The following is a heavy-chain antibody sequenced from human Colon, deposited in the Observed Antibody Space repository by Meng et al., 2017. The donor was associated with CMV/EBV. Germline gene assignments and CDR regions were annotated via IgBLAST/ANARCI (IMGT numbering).Heavy chain of an antibody. V-gene: IGHV3-48*03. CDR2: ISSSGSTI. CDR3: ARDFDSGYYGSGSYNYFDY. Sequence: GESLKISCAASGFTFSSYEMNWVRQAPGKGLEWVSYISSSGSTIYYADSVKGRFTISRDNAKNSLYLQMNSLRAEDTAVYYCARDFDSGYYGSGSYNYFDYWGQGTLVTVSS. D-gene: IGHD3-10*01. CDR1: GFTFSSYE. J-gene: IGHJ4*02.